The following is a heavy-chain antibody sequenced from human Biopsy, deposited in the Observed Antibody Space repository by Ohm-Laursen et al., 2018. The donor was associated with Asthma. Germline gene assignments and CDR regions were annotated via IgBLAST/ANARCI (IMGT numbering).Heavy chain of an antibody. CDR3: ARTFHFWSPYHAEHYQL. Sequence: SLRLSCAASGFTFGDYWMSWVRQVPGKGLEWGANIKHDGIEKNHVDSLKGRFTISRDNAKNSLYLQMNSLRAEDTAVYYCARTFHFWSPYHAEHYQLWGQGTLVTVSS. V-gene: IGHV3-7*01. CDR1: GFTFGDYW. CDR2: IKHDGIEK. J-gene: IGHJ1*01. D-gene: IGHD3-3*02.